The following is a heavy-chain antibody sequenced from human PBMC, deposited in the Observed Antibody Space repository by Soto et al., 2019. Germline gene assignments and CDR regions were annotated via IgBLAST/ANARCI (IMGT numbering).Heavy chain of an antibody. J-gene: IGHJ2*01. D-gene: IGHD2-21*01. Sequence: EVQLLESGGGLVQPGGSLRLSCAASGFTFSSYAMSWVRQAPGKGLEWVSAISGSDGSTYYADSVKGRFTISRDNSKNTLYLQMTSLRAEDAAVYYCAKDRSVIIYWYFDLWGRGTLVTVSS. CDR2: ISGSDGST. V-gene: IGHV3-23*01. CDR1: GFTFSSYA. CDR3: AKDRSVIIYWYFDL.